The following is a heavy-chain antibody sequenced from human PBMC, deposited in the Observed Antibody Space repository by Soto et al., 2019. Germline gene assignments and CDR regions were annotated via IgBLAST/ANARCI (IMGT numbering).Heavy chain of an antibody. V-gene: IGHV3-30*18. CDR3: AKGSSSGYLYFDY. CDR2: ISYDGSNK. CDR1: GLTFSSYG. Sequence: QVQLVESGGGVVQPGRSLRLSCADSGLTFSSYGMHWVRNAPGKGLEWVAVISYDGSNKYYADSVKGRFTISRDNSKNTLYLQMNSLRAEDTAVYYCAKGSSSGYLYFDYWGQGTLVTVSS. D-gene: IGHD3-22*01. J-gene: IGHJ4*02.